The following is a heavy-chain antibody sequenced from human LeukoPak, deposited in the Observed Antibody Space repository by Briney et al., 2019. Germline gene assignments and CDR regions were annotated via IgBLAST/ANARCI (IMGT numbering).Heavy chain of an antibody. CDR2: INWNGGST. CDR1: GFTFDDYG. J-gene: IGHJ5*02. D-gene: IGHD3-22*01. CDR3: ARVSYYYDSSGYPPWFDP. V-gene: IGHV3-20*04. Sequence: GGSLRLPCAASGFTFDDYGMSWVRQAPGKGLEWVSGINWNGGSTGYADSVKGRFTISRDNAKNSLYLQMNSLRAEDTALYYCARVSYYYDSSGYPPWFDPWGQGTLVTVSS.